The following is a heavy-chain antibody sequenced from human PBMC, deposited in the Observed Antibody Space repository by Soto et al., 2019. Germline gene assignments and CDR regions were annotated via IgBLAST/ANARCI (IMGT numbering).Heavy chain of an antibody. D-gene: IGHD3-10*01. CDR2: ISYDGSNK. J-gene: IGHJ4*02. Sequence: QVQLVESGGGVVQPGRSLRLSCAASGFTFSSYAMHWVRHAPGKGLEWVAVISYDGSNKYYADSVKGRFTISRDNSKNTLYLQMNSLRAEDTAVYYCASEVRGYYGSGSYRPFDYWGQGTLVTVSS. CDR3: ASEVRGYYGSGSYRPFDY. CDR1: GFTFSSYA. V-gene: IGHV3-30-3*01.